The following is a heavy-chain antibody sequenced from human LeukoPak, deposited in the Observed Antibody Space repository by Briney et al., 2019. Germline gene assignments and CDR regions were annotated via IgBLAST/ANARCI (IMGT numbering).Heavy chain of an antibody. CDR2: IKPDGSEE. CDR3: VRGHYADY. V-gene: IGHV3-7*01. CDR1: GFTFSSYY. J-gene: IGHJ4*02. Sequence: GGSLRLSCTASGFTFSSYYMNWVRQAPGKGLEWVANIKPDGSEEDYVDSVKGRFTISRDNAKNSLYLQMNSLRADDTVLYYCVRGHYADYTSQGTLVTVSS.